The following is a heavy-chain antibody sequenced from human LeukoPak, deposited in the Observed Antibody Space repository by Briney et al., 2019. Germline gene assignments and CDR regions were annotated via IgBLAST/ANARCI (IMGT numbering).Heavy chain of an antibody. CDR2: MNPTSGKA. CDR3: ATVTVRGVIGAFDI. D-gene: IGHD3-10*01. J-gene: IGHJ3*02. V-gene: IGHV1-8*01. CDR1: GYTFTNYD. Sequence: ASVKVSCKASGYTFTNYDVNWVRQATGQGLEWMGWMNPTSGKAGFAQRFQGRVSMTRNISISTAYMELSSLRSEDTAVYYCATVTVRGVIGAFDIWGQGTMVTVSS.